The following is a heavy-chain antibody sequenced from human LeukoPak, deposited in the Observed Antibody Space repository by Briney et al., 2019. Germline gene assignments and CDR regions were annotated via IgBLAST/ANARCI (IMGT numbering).Heavy chain of an antibody. CDR3: AKDASGFCDTSSCYTNDY. D-gene: IGHD2-2*02. CDR2: IQYDGSNK. V-gene: IGHV3-30*02. J-gene: IGHJ4*02. Sequence: GGSLRLSCAASGFTFSNYAMHWVRQAPGRGLEWVAFIQYDGSNKYYADSVKGRFTISRDNSGNTLYLQMNSLRVEDTAVYYCAKDASGFCDTSSCYTNDYWGQGTLVTVSS. CDR1: GFTFSNYA.